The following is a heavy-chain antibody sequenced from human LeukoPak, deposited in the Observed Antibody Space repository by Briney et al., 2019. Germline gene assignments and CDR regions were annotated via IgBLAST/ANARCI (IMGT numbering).Heavy chain of an antibody. Sequence: AGGSLRLSCAASGFTFSSYGMHWVRQAPGKGLEWVAFIRYDGSNKYYADSVKGRFTISRDNSKNTLYLQMNSLRAEDTAVYYCAKVRTEWEPLDYWGQGTLVTVSS. CDR1: GFTFSSYG. J-gene: IGHJ4*02. D-gene: IGHD1-26*01. CDR2: IRYDGSNK. CDR3: AKVRTEWEPLDY. V-gene: IGHV3-30*02.